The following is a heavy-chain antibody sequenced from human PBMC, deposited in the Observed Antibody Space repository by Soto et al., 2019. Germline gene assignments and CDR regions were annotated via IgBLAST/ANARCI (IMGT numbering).Heavy chain of an antibody. D-gene: IGHD1-1*01. Sequence: SETLSLTCTVSGASISGFYWSWIRKSAGKGLEWIGRIYATGTTDYNPSLKSRVMMSVDTSKKQFSLKLRSVTAAETAVYYCVRDGTKTLRDWFDPWGQGISVTVSS. CDR3: VRDGTKTLRDWFDP. V-gene: IGHV4-4*07. CDR2: IYATGTT. CDR1: GASISGFY. J-gene: IGHJ5*02.